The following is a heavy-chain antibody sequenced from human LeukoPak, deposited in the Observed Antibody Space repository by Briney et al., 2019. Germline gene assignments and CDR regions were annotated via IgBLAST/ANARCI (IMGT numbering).Heavy chain of an antibody. D-gene: IGHD1-26*01. V-gene: IGHV3-23*01. CDR3: AKDRTVGASYWYFDL. J-gene: IGHJ2*01. CDR1: GFTFNNYV. Sequence: GGSLRLSCAASGFTFNNYVMSWVRQAPGKGLEWVSGIDYSGGATNYADSVQGRFTVSRDNSKNTLYLQMNNLRAEDTAVYYCAKDRTVGASYWYFDLWGRGTLVTVSS. CDR2: IDYSGGAT.